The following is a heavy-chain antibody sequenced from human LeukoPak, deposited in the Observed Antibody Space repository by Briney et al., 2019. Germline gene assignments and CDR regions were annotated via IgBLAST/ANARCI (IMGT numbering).Heavy chain of an antibody. V-gene: IGHV1-2*02. CDR3: ARGGGGFDY. Sequence: ASVKVSCKASGYTFTNNYIHWVRQAPGQGLEWMGWINPHSVYTKFAQNFQGRVALTRDTSISTAYMELRRLRSEDTAVYYCARGGGGFDYWGQGTLVTVSS. J-gene: IGHJ4*02. CDR1: GYTFTNNY. D-gene: IGHD2-15*01. CDR2: INPHSVYT.